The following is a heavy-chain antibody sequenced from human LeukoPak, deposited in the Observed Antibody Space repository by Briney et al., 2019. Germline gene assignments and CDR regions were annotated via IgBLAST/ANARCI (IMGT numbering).Heavy chain of an antibody. J-gene: IGHJ4*02. D-gene: IGHD2-2*02. CDR3: TTDGEEYCSSTSCHIPSDFDY. V-gene: IGHV3-15*01. Sequence: PGGSLRLSCAASGFTFSNAWMSWVRQAPGKGLEWVGRIKSKTDGGTTDYAAPVKGRFTISRDDSKNTLYLQMNSLKTEDTAVYYCTTDGEEYCSSTSCHIPSDFDYWGQGTLVTVSS. CDR2: IKSKTDGGTT. CDR1: GFTFSNAW.